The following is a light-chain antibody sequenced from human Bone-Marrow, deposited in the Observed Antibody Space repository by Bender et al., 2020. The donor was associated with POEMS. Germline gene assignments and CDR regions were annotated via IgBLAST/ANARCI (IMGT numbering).Light chain of an antibody. CDR2: QDT. Sequence: SYEVTQPPSVSVSPGQTASITCSGDDLGDKYVAWYQQKPGQSPVLVIYQDTKRPSGIPERFSGSKSGGTATLTISRVEDGDEADYYCQAWDTYSVIFGGGTKLTVL. V-gene: IGLV3-1*01. J-gene: IGLJ2*01. CDR3: QAWDTYSVI. CDR1: DLGDKY.